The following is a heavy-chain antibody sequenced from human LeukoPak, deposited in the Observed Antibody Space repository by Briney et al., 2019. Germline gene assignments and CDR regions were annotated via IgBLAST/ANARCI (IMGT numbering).Heavy chain of an antibody. V-gene: IGHV1-58*02. D-gene: IGHD1-26*01. Sequence: GASVKVSCKASGFTFTSSAMQWVRQARGQRLEWIGWIVVGSGNTNYAQKFQERVTITRDMSTSTAYMELSSLRSEDTAVYYCATLVGAPRSYYYYYYMDVWGKGTTVTVSS. CDR2: IVVGSGNT. J-gene: IGHJ6*03. CDR3: ATLVGAPRSYYYYYYMDV. CDR1: GFTFTSSA.